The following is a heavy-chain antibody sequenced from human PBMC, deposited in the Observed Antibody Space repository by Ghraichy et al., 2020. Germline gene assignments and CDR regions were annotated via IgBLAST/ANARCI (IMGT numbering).Heavy chain of an antibody. CDR2: IYSGGDT. J-gene: IGHJ4*02. V-gene: IGHV3-66*01. D-gene: IGHD6-13*01. CDR3: ARDPPAAGTGTFG. CDR1: GVTVGNNY. Sequence: SCVASGVTVGNNYMNWVRQAPGKGLEWVSLIYSGGDTRYADSVKGRFIISRDNSKNTLYLQIHSLRVEDTAVYYCARDPPAAGTGTFGWGQGTLVTVSS.